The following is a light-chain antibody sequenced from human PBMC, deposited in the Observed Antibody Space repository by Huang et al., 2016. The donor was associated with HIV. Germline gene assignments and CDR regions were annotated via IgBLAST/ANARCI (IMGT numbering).Light chain of an antibody. Sequence: EIVLTQSPATLSLSPGERATLSCRASQSVRNYLAWYQQKPGQAPRLLIYDASNRATGTPARFIGRGSGTDFTLTISSLEPEDFAVYYCQQRSDWPPWTFGQGTKVEIK. CDR1: QSVRNY. V-gene: IGKV3-11*01. J-gene: IGKJ1*01. CDR2: DAS. CDR3: QQRSDWPPWT.